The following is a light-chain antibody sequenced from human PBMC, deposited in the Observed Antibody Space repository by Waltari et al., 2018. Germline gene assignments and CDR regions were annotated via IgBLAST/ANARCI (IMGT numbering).Light chain of an antibody. CDR3: QQSYSTPPT. V-gene: IGKV1-39*01. Sequence: DIQITQSPSSLSASVGDRVTITCRASQSISSYLNWYQQKPGKAPKLLIYAASSLQSGVPSRFSGSGSGTDFTLTISSLQPEDFVTYYCQQSYSTPPTFGQGTKLEIK. CDR2: AAS. CDR1: QSISSY. J-gene: IGKJ2*01.